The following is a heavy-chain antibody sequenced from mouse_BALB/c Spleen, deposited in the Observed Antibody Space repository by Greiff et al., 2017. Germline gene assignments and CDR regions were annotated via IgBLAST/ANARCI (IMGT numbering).Heavy chain of an antibody. CDR2: IDPFNGGT. J-gene: IGHJ4*01. CDR1: GYSFTSYY. D-gene: IGHD4-1*01. V-gene: IGHV1S135*01. CDR3: ARTGSYYYAMDY. Sequence: VHVKQSGPELMKPGASVKISCKASGYSFTSYYMHWVKQSHGKSLEWIGYIDPFNGGTSYNQKFKGKATLTVDKSSSTAYMHLSSLTSEDSAVYYCARTGSYYYAMDYWGQGTSVTVSS.